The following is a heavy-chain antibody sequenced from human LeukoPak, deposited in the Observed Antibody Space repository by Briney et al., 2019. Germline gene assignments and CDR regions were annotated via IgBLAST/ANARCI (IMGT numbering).Heavy chain of an antibody. CDR2: FSPIFGTA. CDR1: GGTFSSYA. Sequence: GASVKVSCKASGGTFSSYAISWVREAPGQGLGWRGGFSPIFGTANYAQKFQGRVTITAGESTSTAYIGLSSLRSEDTAVDYCAREGPGIAVAGTVIYPCWGQGTLVTVSS. CDR3: AREGPGIAVAGTVIYPC. V-gene: IGHV1-69*13. D-gene: IGHD6-19*01. J-gene: IGHJ4*02.